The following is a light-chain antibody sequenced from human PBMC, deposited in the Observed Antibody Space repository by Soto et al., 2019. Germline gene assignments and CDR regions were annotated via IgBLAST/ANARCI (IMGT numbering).Light chain of an antibody. Sequence: QPVLTQPASVSGSPGQSITISCTGTSSDVGGYNYVSWYQQHPGKAPKLMIYEVSNRPSGVSNRFSGSKSGNTASLTISGLQAEDEADYYCLSYTSSSTLVFGTATKLTVL. V-gene: IGLV2-14*01. CDR1: SSDVGGYNY. J-gene: IGLJ1*01. CDR2: EVS. CDR3: LSYTSSSTLV.